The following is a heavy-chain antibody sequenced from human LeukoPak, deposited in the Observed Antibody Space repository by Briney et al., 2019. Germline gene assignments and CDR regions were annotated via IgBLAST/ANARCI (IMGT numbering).Heavy chain of an antibody. CDR1: GFTFSSYW. Sequence: GGSLRLSCAASGFTFSSYWMHWVRQAPGKGLVWVSRINSDGSSTSYADSAKGRFTISRDNAKNTLYLQMNSLRAEDTAVYYCARGLLGVGATGTDYWGQGTLVTVSS. CDR3: ARGLLGVGATGTDY. J-gene: IGHJ4*02. V-gene: IGHV3-74*01. D-gene: IGHD1-26*01. CDR2: INSDGSST.